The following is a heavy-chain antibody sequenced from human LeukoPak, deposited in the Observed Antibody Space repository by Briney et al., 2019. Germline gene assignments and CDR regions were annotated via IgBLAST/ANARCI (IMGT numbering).Heavy chain of an antibody. V-gene: IGHV3-30*18. CDR2: ISYDGSNK. Sequence: GGSLRLSCAASGFTFSSYGMHWVRQAPGKGLEWVAVISYDGSNKYYADSVKGRFTISRDNSKNTLYLQMNSLRAEDTAVYYCAKGYSGSYGDAFDIWGQGTMVTVSS. J-gene: IGHJ3*02. D-gene: IGHD1-26*01. CDR3: AKGYSGSYGDAFDI. CDR1: GFTFSSYG.